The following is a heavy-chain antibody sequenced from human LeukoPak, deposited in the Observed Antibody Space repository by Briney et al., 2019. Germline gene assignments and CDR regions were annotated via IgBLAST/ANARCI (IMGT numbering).Heavy chain of an antibody. CDR1: GFTFSSYS. V-gene: IGHV3-21*01. CDR3: ARDGYDSSGYYPDY. J-gene: IGHJ4*02. Sequence: GGSLRLSCAASGFTFSSYSMNWVRQAPGKGLEWVSSISSSSSYIYYADSVKGRFTIPRDNAKNSLYLQMNSLRAEDTAVYYCARDGYDSSGYYPDYWGQGTLVTVSS. CDR2: ISSSSSYI. D-gene: IGHD3-22*01.